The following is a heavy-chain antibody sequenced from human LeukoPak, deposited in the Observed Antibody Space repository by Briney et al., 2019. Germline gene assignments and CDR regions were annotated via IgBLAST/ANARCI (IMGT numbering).Heavy chain of an antibody. D-gene: IGHD6-19*01. Sequence: GASVKVSCKASGYTFTGYYMYWVRQAPGQGLEWMGWINPNSGGTNYAQKFQGRVTMTRDTSISTAYMELSRLRSDDTAVYYCARTIAVAGTEGYYHYYMDVWGKGTTVTISS. J-gene: IGHJ6*03. CDR2: INPNSGGT. CDR3: ARTIAVAGTEGYYHYYMDV. V-gene: IGHV1-2*02. CDR1: GYTFTGYY.